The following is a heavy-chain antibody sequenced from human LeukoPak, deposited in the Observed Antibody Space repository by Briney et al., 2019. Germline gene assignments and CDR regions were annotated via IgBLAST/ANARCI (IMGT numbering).Heavy chain of an antibody. Sequence: PGGSLRLSCAASGFTFSSYEMIWVRQAPGKGLEWVSYISTSGSTIYYADSVKGRFTISRDNAKNSLYLQMNSLRAEDTAVYYCAKYFRADSGNYYRSFDYWGQGTLVTVSS. D-gene: IGHD1-26*01. CDR2: ISTSGSTI. CDR3: AKYFRADSGNYYRSFDY. V-gene: IGHV3-48*03. J-gene: IGHJ4*02. CDR1: GFTFSSYE.